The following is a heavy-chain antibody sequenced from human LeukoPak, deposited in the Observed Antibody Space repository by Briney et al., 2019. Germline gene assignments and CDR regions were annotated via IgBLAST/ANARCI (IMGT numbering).Heavy chain of an antibody. D-gene: IGHD1-26*01. CDR2: INPNSGGT. J-gene: IGHJ4*02. Sequence: ASVKVSCKASGYTFTGDYMHWVRQAPGQGLEWLGRINPNSGGTSYAQKFLCRVTMTRDTSISTAYMELTRLTSDDTAMYYCARSTVVGATIGDHWGQGTLVTVSS. V-gene: IGHV1-2*06. CDR1: GYTFTGDY. CDR3: ARSTVVGATIGDH.